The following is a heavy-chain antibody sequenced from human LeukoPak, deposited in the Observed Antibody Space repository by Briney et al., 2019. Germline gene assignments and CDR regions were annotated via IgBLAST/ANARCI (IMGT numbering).Heavy chain of an antibody. CDR2: INPSGGST. CDR1: GYTFTGYY. CDR3: ARAVENSGSYYLLDFGYYYYYMDV. J-gene: IGHJ6*03. Sequence: ASVKVSCKASGYTFTGYYMHWVRQAPGQGLEWMGIINPSGGSTSYAQKFQGRVTMTRDMSTSTVYMELSSLRSEDTAVYYCARAVENSGSYYLLDFGYYYYYMDVWGKGTTVTVSS. V-gene: IGHV1-46*01. D-gene: IGHD1-26*01.